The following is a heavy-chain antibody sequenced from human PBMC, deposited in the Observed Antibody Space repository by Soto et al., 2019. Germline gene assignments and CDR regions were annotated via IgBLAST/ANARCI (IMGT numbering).Heavy chain of an antibody. CDR2: IYSGGST. Sequence: EVQLVESGGGLIPPGGSLRLSCAASGFTVSSNYMSWVRQAPGKGLEWVSVIYSGGSTYYADSVKGRFTISRDNSKNTLSLQMNSLRAEDTAVYYCARVGVVVLYGMDVWGQGTTVTVSS. D-gene: IGHD3-22*01. CDR3: ARVGVVVLYGMDV. V-gene: IGHV3-53*01. CDR1: GFTVSSNY. J-gene: IGHJ6*02.